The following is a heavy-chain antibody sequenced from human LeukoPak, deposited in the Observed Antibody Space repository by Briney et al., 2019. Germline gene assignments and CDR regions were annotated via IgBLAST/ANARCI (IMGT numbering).Heavy chain of an antibody. V-gene: IGHV3-7*01. D-gene: IGHD5-18*01. CDR1: GFTFSDYW. CDR2: IKEDGSEI. Sequence: SGGSLRLSCAASGFTFSDYWMSWVRQAPGKGLESVANIKEDGSEIYYVDSVRGRFTISRDDAKNSLYLQMNSLRAEDTAVYYCARGFYGYSYGYWGQGTLVTVSS. J-gene: IGHJ4*02. CDR3: ARGFYGYSYGY.